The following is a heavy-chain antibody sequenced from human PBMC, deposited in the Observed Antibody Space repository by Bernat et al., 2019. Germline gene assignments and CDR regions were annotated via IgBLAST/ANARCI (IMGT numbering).Heavy chain of an antibody. CDR3: ARGQHLGELSLFDY. CDR2: INTNTGNP. Sequence: QGQRGQAGAEGKKPGAAGKVSCKASGYTFTSYAMNWVRQAPGQGLEWMGWINTNTGNPTYAQGFTGRFVFSLDTSVSTAYLQISSLKAEDTAVYYCARGQHLGELSLFDYWGQGTLVTVSS. V-gene: IGHV7-4-1*02. CDR1: GYTFTSYA. J-gene: IGHJ4*02. D-gene: IGHD3-16*02.